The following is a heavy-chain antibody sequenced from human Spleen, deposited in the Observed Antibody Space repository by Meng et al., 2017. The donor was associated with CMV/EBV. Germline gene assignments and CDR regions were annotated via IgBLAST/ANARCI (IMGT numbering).Heavy chain of an antibody. Sequence: GSLRLSCAASGFTFGGYCMNWVRQAPGKGLEWVSSISSSSTIYYADSVKGRFTISRDNSKNTLYLQMNSLRAEDTAIYYCAKEDGGLYGVLDSWGQGTLVTVSS. V-gene: IGHV3-69-1*02. CDR3: AKEDGGLYGVLDS. CDR1: GFTFGGYC. CDR2: ISSSSTI. J-gene: IGHJ4*02. D-gene: IGHD4-17*01.